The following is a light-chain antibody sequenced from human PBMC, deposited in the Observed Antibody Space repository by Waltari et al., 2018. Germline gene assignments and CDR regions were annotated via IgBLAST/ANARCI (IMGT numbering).Light chain of an antibody. CDR1: QDIDNY. CDR3: QKYNSAPRT. Sequence: DIQMTQSPSSLSASVGARVTITCQARQDIDNYLNWYQQKPGKVPKLLIYAASTLQSGVPSRFSGSGSGTDFTLTISSLQPEDVATYYCQKYNSAPRTFHQGTKVEIK. CDR2: AAS. V-gene: IGKV1-27*01. J-gene: IGKJ1*01.